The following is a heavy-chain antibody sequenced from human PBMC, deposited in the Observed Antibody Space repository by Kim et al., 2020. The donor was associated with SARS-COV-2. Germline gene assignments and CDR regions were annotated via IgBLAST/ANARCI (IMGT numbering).Heavy chain of an antibody. D-gene: IGHD3-10*01. V-gene: IGHV3-9*01. CDR2: ISWNSGSI. CDR1: GFTFDDYA. Sequence: GGSLRLSCAASGFTFDDYAMHWVRQAPGKGLEWVSGISWNSGSIGYADSVKGRFTISRDNAKNSLYLQMNSLRAEDTALYYCAKDLWLWRYGMDVWGQGT. CDR3: AKDLWLWRYGMDV. J-gene: IGHJ6*02.